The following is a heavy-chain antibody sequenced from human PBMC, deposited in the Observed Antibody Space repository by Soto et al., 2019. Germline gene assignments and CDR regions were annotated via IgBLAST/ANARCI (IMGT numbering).Heavy chain of an antibody. V-gene: IGHV3-23*01. CDR2: ISGSGGST. CDR1: GFTFSSYA. D-gene: IGHD2-15*01. J-gene: IGHJ6*02. Sequence: PGGSLRLSCAASGFTFSSYAMSWVRQAPGKGLEWVSAISGSGGSTYYADSVKGRFTISRDNSKNTLYLQMNSLRAEDTAVYYCAKVDCSGGSRWPYYYGMDVWGQGTTVTVSS. CDR3: AKVDCSGGSRWPYYYGMDV.